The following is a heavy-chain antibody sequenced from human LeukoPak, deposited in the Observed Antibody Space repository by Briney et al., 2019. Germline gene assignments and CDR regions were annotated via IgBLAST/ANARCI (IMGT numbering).Heavy chain of an antibody. D-gene: IGHD4-17*01. Sequence: PGGSLRLSCAASEFTFSSYWMSWVRQAPGKGLEWVANIKQDGGQIYYLESVKGRFTVSRDNAKNSLYLQMNSLRAEDTAVYYCARDFYGDYYFDCWGQGTLVTVSS. CDR1: EFTFSSYW. CDR2: IKQDGGQI. CDR3: ARDFYGDYYFDC. V-gene: IGHV3-7*01. J-gene: IGHJ4*02.